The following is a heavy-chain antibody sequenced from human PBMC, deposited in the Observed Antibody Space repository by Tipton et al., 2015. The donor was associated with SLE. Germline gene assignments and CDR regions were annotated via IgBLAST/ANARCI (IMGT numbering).Heavy chain of an antibody. Sequence: TLSLTCTVSGGSISSSSYYWGWIRQPPGKGLEWIGSISYSGSTYYNPSLKSRVALSVDASNNQFSLKLSSVTAADTAVYYCARARGRYSYGYDAFDIWGQGTMVTVSS. V-gene: IGHV4-39*07. J-gene: IGHJ3*02. CDR3: ARARGRYSYGYDAFDI. CDR1: GGSISSSSYY. CDR2: ISYSGST. D-gene: IGHD5-18*01.